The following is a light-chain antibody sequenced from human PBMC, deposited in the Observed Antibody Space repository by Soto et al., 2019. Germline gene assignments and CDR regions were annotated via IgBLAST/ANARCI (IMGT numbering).Light chain of an antibody. CDR3: QQAFTPYT. V-gene: IGKV1-39*01. J-gene: IGKJ2*01. CDR1: QSISSY. Sequence: DIRMTQSPSSLSASVGDRVTLTCRASQSISSYLNWYQQKPGKAPKLLIYGASSLLSGVPSRFSGSGSGTYFTLTITNLQPEDFATYSCQQAFTPYTFGQGTKLEI. CDR2: GAS.